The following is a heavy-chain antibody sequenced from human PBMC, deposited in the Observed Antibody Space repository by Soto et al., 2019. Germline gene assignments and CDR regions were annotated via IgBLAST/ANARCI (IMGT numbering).Heavy chain of an antibody. Sequence: QVQLQESGPGLVKPLGTLSLTCGVSGGSISSSNWWSWVRQPPGKGLEWIGEFHHTGSTNYHPSLKGRVTISLAKSQTQFSLKLTSATAADTAVDYCASRGGLAYFDYWGQGTLVTVSS. J-gene: IGHJ4*02. CDR1: GGSISSSNW. V-gene: IGHV4-4*02. D-gene: IGHD3-3*01. CDR2: FHHTGST. CDR3: ASRGGLAYFDY.